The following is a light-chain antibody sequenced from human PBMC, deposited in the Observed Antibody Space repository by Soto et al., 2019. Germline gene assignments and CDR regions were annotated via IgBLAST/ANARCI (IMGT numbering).Light chain of an antibody. CDR2: GAS. CDR1: QSVSSSN. V-gene: IGKV3-20*01. J-gene: IGKJ4*01. Sequence: DIVLTQSPGTLSLSPGERATLSCRASQSVSSSNLAWYQQKPGQAPRLLIYGASSRATGIPERFSGSGSGTDFTLTISRLEPEDFAVYYCQQYGSSPLTFGGGTKVEIK. CDR3: QQYGSSPLT.